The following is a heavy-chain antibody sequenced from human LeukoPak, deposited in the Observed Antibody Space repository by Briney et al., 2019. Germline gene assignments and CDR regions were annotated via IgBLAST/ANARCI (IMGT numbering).Heavy chain of an antibody. V-gene: IGHV4-59*01. Sequence: SETLSLTCTVSGGSISSYYWSWIRQPPGKGLEWIGYIYYSGSTSYNPSLKSRVTISVDTSKNQFSLNLSSVTAADTAVYYCARVYRDYGDRFYYYYYYMDVWGKGTTVTVSS. D-gene: IGHD4-17*01. J-gene: IGHJ6*03. CDR1: GGSISSYY. CDR2: IYYSGST. CDR3: ARVYRDYGDRFYYYYYYMDV.